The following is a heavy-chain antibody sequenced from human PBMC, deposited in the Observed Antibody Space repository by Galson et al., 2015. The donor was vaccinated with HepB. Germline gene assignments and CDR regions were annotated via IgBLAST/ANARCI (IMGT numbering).Heavy chain of an antibody. CDR2: ISYDGSNK. J-gene: IGHJ4*02. CDR1: GFTFSSYG. Sequence: SLRLSCAASGFTFSSYGMHWVRQAPGKGLEWVAVISYDGSNKYYADSVKGRFTISRDNSKNTPYLQMNSLRAEDTAVYYCAKDSGGGYSDYWGQGTLVTVSS. V-gene: IGHV3-30*18. CDR3: AKDSGGGYSDY. D-gene: IGHD5-18*01.